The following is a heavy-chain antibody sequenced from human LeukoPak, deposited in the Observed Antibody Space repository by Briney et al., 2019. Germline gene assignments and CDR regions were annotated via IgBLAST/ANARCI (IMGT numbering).Heavy chain of an antibody. CDR2: IYYSGDT. V-gene: IGHV4-59*01. J-gene: IGHJ5*02. CDR3: VRGAGRDGFNP. D-gene: IGHD5-24*01. Sequence: SETLSLTCAVSGVSIISSYWSWIRQPPGKGLEWIGYIYYSGDTNYNPSLRGRVTMSVDTSKNQFSLRLTSVTAADTAMYYCVRGAGRDGFNPRGEGTLVTVSS. CDR1: GVSIISSY.